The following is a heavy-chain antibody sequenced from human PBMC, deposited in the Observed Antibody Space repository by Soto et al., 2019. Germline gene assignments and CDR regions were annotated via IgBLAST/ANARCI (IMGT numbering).Heavy chain of an antibody. J-gene: IGHJ4*02. CDR3: ARDSGITMIVVPDY. CDR2: ISYDGSNK. CDR1: GFTFSSYA. V-gene: IGHV3-30-3*01. Sequence: GGSLRLSCAASGFTFSSYAMHWVRQAPGKGLEWVAVISYDGSNKYYADSVKGRFTISRDNSKNTLYLQMNSLRAEDTAVYYCARDSGITMIVVPDYWGQGTLVTVSS. D-gene: IGHD3-22*01.